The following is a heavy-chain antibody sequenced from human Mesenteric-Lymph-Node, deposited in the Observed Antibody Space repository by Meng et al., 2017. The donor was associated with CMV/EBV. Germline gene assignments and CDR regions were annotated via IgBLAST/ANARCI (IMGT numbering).Heavy chain of an antibody. CDR1: GYTFTSYG. CDR2: FDPEDGET. V-gene: IGHV1-24*01. J-gene: IGHJ4*02. D-gene: IGHD1-20*01. CDR3: ATVLITGTPYYFDY. Sequence: ASVKVSCKASGYTFTSYGISWVRQAPGQGLEWMGGFDPEDGETIYAQKFQGRVTMTEDTSTDTAYMELSSLRSEDTAVYYCATVLITGTPYYFDYWGQGTLVIVSS.